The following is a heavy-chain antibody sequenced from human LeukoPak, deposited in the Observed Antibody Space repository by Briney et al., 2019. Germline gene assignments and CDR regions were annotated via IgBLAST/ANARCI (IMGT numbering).Heavy chain of an antibody. CDR2: IYPGDSDT. D-gene: IGHD2-2*01. V-gene: IGHV5-51*01. Sequence: PGESLKISCKGSGYSFTSYWIGWVRQMPGKGLEWMGIIYPGDSDTRYSPSFQGQVTISADKSISTAYLQWSSLKASDTAMYYCARQTCSSTSCYGVGWFDPWGQGTLVTVSS. CDR1: GYSFTSYW. J-gene: IGHJ5*02. CDR3: ARQTCSSTSCYGVGWFDP.